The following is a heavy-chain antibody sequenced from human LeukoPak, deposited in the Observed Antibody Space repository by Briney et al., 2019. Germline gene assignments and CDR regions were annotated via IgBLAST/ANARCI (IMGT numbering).Heavy chain of an antibody. CDR1: GFTFSTHS. J-gene: IGHJ4*02. V-gene: IGHV3-21*01. D-gene: IGHD2-2*01. CDR3: ARPATGYCSSAGCHWDS. Sequence: GGSLRLSCAASGFTFSTHSMYWVRQAPGKGLEWVSSISASSNFIHYPESVRGRFTISRDNAKNSLYLQMNSVGAQETAVYYCARPATGYCSSAGCHWDSWGQGTLVTVSS. CDR2: ISASSNFI.